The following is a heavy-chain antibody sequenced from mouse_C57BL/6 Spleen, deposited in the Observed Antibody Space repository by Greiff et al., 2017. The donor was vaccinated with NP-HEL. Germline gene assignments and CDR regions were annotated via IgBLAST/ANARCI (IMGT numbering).Heavy chain of an antibody. CDR3: ARGGGVVDPYYFDY. CDR2: SRNKANDDTT. J-gene: IGHJ2*01. CDR1: GFTFSDFY. V-gene: IGHV7-1*01. D-gene: IGHD1-1*01. Sequence: EVQVVESGGGLVQSGRSLRLSCATSGFTFSDFYMEWVRQAPGKGLEWIAASRNKANDDTTEYSASVKGRFIVSRDTSQSILYLQMNALRAEDTAIYYCARGGGVVDPYYFDYWGQGTTLTVSS.